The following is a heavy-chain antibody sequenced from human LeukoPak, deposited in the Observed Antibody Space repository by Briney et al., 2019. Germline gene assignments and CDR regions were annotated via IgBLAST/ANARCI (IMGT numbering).Heavy chain of an antibody. J-gene: IGHJ4*02. CDR2: IRSGGDST. Sequence: GGSLRLSCAASGFTFSGFAMTWVRQAPGKGLHWVSSIRSGGDSTYYADSVKGRFTISRDNSKNTLYLQMNNLRAEDASIYYXXXSYSDNWYSFDYVGQGTLVTVSS. V-gene: IGHV3-23*01. CDR3: XXSYSDNWYSFDY. CDR1: GFTFSGFA. D-gene: IGHD1-20*01.